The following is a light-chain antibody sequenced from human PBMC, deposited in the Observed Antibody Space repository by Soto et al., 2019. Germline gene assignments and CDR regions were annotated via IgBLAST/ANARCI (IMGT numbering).Light chain of an antibody. CDR1: QSVSRH. V-gene: IGKV3-15*01. CDR3: QQYITLPHS. Sequence: EIVMTQSPATLSVSPGERATLSCRASQSVSRHVAWYQQRPGQAPRLLIYDASTRATGTPARFSGSGSGTEFTLTISSLQSGDFAADYCQQYITLPHSFGQGTKLEVK. CDR2: DAS. J-gene: IGKJ2*01.